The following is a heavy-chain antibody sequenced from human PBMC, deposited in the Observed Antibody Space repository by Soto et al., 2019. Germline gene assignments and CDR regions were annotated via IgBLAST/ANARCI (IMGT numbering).Heavy chain of an antibody. CDR2: IYPGDSHT. Sequence: ESLKISCKTSGYSFTNDWIGWVRQMPGKGLEWMGIIYPGDSHTRYSPSFQGQVTISADKSISTAYLQWSSLKASDTAMYYCARRCSSTSCYPLSGYYGMDVWGQGTSVTVSS. D-gene: IGHD2-2*01. CDR3: ARRCSSTSCYPLSGYYGMDV. J-gene: IGHJ6*02. CDR1: GYSFTNDW. V-gene: IGHV5-51*01.